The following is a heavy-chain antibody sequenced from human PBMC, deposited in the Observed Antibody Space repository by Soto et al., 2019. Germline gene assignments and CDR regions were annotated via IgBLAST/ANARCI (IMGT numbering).Heavy chain of an antibody. D-gene: IGHD3-10*01. V-gene: IGHV4-31*03. Sequence: SETLSLTCTVSGGSISSGGYYWSWIRQHPGKGLEWIGYIYYSGSTYYNPSLKSRVTISVDTSKNQFSLKLSSVTAADTAVYYCARVEAMVRGVPYYGMDVWGQGTTVTVSS. CDR3: ARVEAMVRGVPYYGMDV. CDR2: IYYSGST. J-gene: IGHJ6*02. CDR1: GGSISSGGYY.